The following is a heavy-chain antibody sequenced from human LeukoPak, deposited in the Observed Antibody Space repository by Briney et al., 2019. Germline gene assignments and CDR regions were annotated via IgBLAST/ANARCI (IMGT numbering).Heavy chain of an antibody. CDR3: ARGGIITSYAFEI. V-gene: IGHV3-30-3*01. CDR1: GFTFSSYA. Sequence: GGSLRLSCAASGFTFSSYAMHWVRQAPGKGLEWVAVISYDGSNKYYADSVKGRFTISRDNAKNSLYLQMDSLRAEDTAVYYCARGGIITSYAFEIWGQGAMVTVSS. J-gene: IGHJ3*02. CDR2: ISYDGSNK. D-gene: IGHD1-26*01.